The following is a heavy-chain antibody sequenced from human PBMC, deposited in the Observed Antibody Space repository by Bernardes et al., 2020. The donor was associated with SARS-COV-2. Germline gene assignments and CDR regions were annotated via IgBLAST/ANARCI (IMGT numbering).Heavy chain of an antibody. J-gene: IGHJ6*04. CDR3: ARGEDRDFWSGYYTYYYYGMDV. V-gene: IGHV4-61*01. Sequence: SESLSLTCTVSGGSVSSGSYYWSWIRQPPGKGLEWIGYIYYSGSSNYNSSLKSRVTISVDTSKNQFSLKMSSVTAADTAVYYCARGEDRDFWSGYYTYYYYGMDVWGKGTTVTISS. D-gene: IGHD3-3*01. CDR2: IYYSGSS. CDR1: GGSVSSGSYY.